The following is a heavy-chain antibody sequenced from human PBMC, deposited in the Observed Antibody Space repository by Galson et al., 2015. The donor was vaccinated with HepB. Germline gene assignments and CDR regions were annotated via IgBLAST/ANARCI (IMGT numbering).Heavy chain of an antibody. D-gene: IGHD5-12*01. Sequence: LSLTCTVSGGSTSTSDFFWGWLRQSPGKGLEWIGTISYSGSTYYNPSLESRVTISVDTSKDQFSLKLDSVTASDTAVYYCARSPYTGWLRFVHWGQGALVTVSS. CDR2: ISYSGST. CDR3: ARSPYTGWLRFVH. CDR1: GGSTSTSDFF. V-gene: IGHV4-39*01. J-gene: IGHJ4*02.